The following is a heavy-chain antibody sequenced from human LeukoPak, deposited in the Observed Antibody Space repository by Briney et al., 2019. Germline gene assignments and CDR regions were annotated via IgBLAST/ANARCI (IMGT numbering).Heavy chain of an antibody. D-gene: IGHD7-27*01. Sequence: GASVTVSCMASGYTFTSYDFNWVRQATGQRPEWMGWMSPNSGDTGYAQKFQDRVTMTRNTSISTAYMELSSLRSDDTAVYYCARGPPNWGYDYWGPGTLVTVSS. J-gene: IGHJ4*02. V-gene: IGHV1-8*01. CDR1: GYTFTSYD. CDR2: MSPNSGDT. CDR3: ARGPPNWGYDY.